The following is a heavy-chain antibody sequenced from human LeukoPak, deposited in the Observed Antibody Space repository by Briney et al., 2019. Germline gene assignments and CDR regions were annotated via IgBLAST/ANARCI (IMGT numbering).Heavy chain of an antibody. D-gene: IGHD3-10*01. CDR2: INGDGRGI. CDR1: GFTFSTAW. CDR3: VRDLPRTSGP. Sequence: GGSLRLSWVASGFTFSTAWMHWARQTPGKGLVWVSHINGDGRGISYADDVKGRFTISRDNAKNTLYLQMNSLRVEDTAIYYCVRDLPRTSGPWGQGTLVTVSS. V-gene: IGHV3-74*01. J-gene: IGHJ5*02.